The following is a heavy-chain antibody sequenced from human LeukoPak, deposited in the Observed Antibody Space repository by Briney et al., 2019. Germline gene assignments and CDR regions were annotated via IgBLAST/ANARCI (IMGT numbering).Heavy chain of an antibody. J-gene: IGHJ6*03. D-gene: IGHD3-3*01. CDR1: GYSIISGYY. CDR2: IYHSGST. CDR3: AGRITKKYYYFWSGLYYMDV. V-gene: IGHV4-38-2*01. Sequence: SETLSLTCAVSGYSIISGYYWGWIRQPPGKGLEWIGRIYHSGSTYYNPSLKSRVTISVDTSKNQFSLKLSSVTAADTAVYYCAGRITKKYYYFWSGLYYMDVWGKGTTVTVSS.